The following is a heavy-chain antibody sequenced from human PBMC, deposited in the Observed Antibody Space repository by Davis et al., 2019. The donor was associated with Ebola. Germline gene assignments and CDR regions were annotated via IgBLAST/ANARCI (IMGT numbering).Heavy chain of an antibody. CDR1: GFPFTTYT. D-gene: IGHD2/OR15-2a*01. CDR3: VKDSSNIWFDI. V-gene: IGHV3-21*04. J-gene: IGHJ3*02. CDR2: VSSYSDYI. Sequence: GESLKISCAASGFPFTTYTLNWVRQAPGKGLECVSSVSSYSDYIYYADSVKGRFTASRDNAKNSLYLQMNSLRVEDSAIYYCVKDSSNIWFDIWGQGTLVTVSS.